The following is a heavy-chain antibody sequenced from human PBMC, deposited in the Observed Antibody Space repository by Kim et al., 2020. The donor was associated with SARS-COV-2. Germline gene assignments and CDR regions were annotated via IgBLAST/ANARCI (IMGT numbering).Heavy chain of an antibody. CDR1: GFTFSSYE. V-gene: IGHV3-48*03. Sequence: GGSLRLSCAASGFTFSSYEMNWVRQAPGKGLEWVSYISSSGSTIYYADSVKGRFTISRDNAKNSLYLQMNSLRAEDTAVYYCARVRDFDWLIDGMDVWGQGTTVTVSS. D-gene: IGHD3-9*01. CDR2: ISSSGSTI. J-gene: IGHJ6*02. CDR3: ARVRDFDWLIDGMDV.